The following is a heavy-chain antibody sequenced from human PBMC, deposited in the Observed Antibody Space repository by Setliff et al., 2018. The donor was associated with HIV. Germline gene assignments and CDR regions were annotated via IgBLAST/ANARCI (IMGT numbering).Heavy chain of an antibody. CDR1: GYNFANHY. J-gene: IGHJ5*02. V-gene: IGHV5-10-1*01. CDR2: MDPSNSYT. Sequence: LKISCKGSGYNFANHYISWVRQKPGKGLEWMGKMDPSNSYTNYDPSFQGHVTMSADTSINTAYLHFNNLKASDSAIYYCARHGEEHPSSFFDPWGQGTLVTVSS. D-gene: IGHD3-10*01. CDR3: ARHGEEHPSSFFDP.